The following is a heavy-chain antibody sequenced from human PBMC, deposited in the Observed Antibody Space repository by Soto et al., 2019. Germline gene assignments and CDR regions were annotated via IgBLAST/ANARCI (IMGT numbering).Heavy chain of an antibody. Sequence: APVKVSCKASGYTFTSYAMHWVRQAPGQRLEWMGWINAGNGNTKYSQKFQGRVTITRDTSASTAYMELSSLRSEDTAVYYCARAGQYSSSWYGWFDPWGQGTLVTVS. CDR1: GYTFTSYA. CDR2: INAGNGNT. J-gene: IGHJ5*02. CDR3: ARAGQYSSSWYGWFDP. V-gene: IGHV1-3*01. D-gene: IGHD6-13*01.